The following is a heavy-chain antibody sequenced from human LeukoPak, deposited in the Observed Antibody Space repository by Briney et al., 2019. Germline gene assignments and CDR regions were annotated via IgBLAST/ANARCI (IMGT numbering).Heavy chain of an antibody. Sequence: GGSLRLSCAASGFTFSNAWMSWVRQAPGKGLEGVGRIKSKTDGGTTDYAAPVKGRFTISRDDSKNTLYLQMNSLKTEDTAVYYCTTGRLGIGDYFDYWGQGTLVTVSS. D-gene: IGHD7-27*01. CDR3: TTGRLGIGDYFDY. CDR2: IKSKTDGGTT. CDR1: GFTFSNAW. J-gene: IGHJ4*02. V-gene: IGHV3-15*01.